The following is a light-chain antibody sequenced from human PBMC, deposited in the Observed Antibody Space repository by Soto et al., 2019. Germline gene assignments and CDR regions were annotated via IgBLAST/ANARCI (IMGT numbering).Light chain of an antibody. J-gene: IGLJ2*01. CDR2: DVT. Sequence: QSVLTQPASVSGSPGQSITISCTGTSSDVGDYNYVSWYQQHPGKAPKLMIYDVTNRPSGVSNRFSGSKSGNTVSLTISGLQAEDEADYYCSSYTSSSPVFGGGTKLTVL. V-gene: IGLV2-14*01. CDR3: SSYTSSSPV. CDR1: SSDVGDYNY.